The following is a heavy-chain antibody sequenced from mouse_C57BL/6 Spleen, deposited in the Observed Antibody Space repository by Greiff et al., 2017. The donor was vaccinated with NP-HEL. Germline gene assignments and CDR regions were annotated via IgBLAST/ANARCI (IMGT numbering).Heavy chain of an antibody. D-gene: IGHD1-1*01. CDR3: DRRRCYGSSYWFAY. Sequence: QVQLQQPGAELVMPGASVKLSCKASGYTFTSYWMHWVKQRPGQGLEWIGEIDPSDSYTNYNQKFKGKSTLTVDKSSSTAYVQLHSLTSEDSAVYYCDRRRCYGSSYWFAYWGQGTLVTVSA. CDR2: IDPSDSYT. V-gene: IGHV1-69*01. CDR1: GYTFTSYW. J-gene: IGHJ3*01.